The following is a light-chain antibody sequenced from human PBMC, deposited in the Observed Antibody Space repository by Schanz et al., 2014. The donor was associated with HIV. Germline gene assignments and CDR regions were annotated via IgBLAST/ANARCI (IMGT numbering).Light chain of an antibody. CDR2: QSS. CDR1: QNIGFW. CDR3: QQYHSSAWT. V-gene: IGKV1-5*03. J-gene: IGKJ1*01. Sequence: DIQMTQSPSSLSASVGDRVSITCRASQNIGFWLTWYQQKPGKAPNLLIFQSSTLNSGVPSRFSGSGSGTEFTLTIYSLQPDDSATYYCQQYHSSAWTFGQGTRLESK.